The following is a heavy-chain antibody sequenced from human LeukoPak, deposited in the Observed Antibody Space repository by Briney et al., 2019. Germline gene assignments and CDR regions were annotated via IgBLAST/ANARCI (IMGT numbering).Heavy chain of an antibody. CDR3: ARVADYYDSSGYLHAEYFQH. CDR1: GGSISSYY. V-gene: IGHV4-59*01. J-gene: IGHJ1*01. D-gene: IGHD3-22*01. Sequence: SETLSLTCTVSGGSISSYYWSWIRQPPGQGLEWIGYIYYSGSTNYNPSLKSRVTISVDTSKNQFSLKLSSVTAADTAVYYCARVADYYDSSGYLHAEYFQHWGQGTLVTVPS. CDR2: IYYSGST.